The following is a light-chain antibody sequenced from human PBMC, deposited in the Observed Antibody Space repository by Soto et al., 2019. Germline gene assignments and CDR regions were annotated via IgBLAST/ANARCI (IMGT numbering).Light chain of an antibody. CDR2: DAS. CDR3: QQHNSYSGT. CDR1: QSISSW. J-gene: IGKJ1*01. Sequence: DIQMTQSPSTLSASVGYRVTMTSRASQSISSWLAWYQQKPGKAPKLLIYDASSLESGVPSRFSGSGSGTEFTLTISSLQPDDFATYYCQQHNSYSGTFGQGTKVDI. V-gene: IGKV1-5*01.